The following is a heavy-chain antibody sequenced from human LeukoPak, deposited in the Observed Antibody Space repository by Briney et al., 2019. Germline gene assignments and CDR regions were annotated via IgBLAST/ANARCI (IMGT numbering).Heavy chain of an antibody. Sequence: GGSLRLSCAASGFTFSNAWMSWVRQAPGKGLEWVGRIKSKTDGGTTDYAAPVKGRFTISRDDSKNTLYLQMNILKTEDTAVYYCTTGYYGSGNNDYWGQGTLVTVSS. J-gene: IGHJ4*02. CDR1: GFTFSNAW. CDR2: IKSKTDGGTT. D-gene: IGHD3-10*01. V-gene: IGHV3-15*01. CDR3: TTGYYGSGNNDY.